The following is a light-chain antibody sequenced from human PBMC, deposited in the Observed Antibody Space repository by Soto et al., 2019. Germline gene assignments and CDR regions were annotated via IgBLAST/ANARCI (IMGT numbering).Light chain of an antibody. CDR1: SSDVGGYNY. V-gene: IGLV2-14*01. J-gene: IGLJ3*02. Sequence: QSALTQPAYVSGSPGQSITISCTGTSSDVGGYNYVSWYQQHPGKAPKLMIYEVSNRPSGVSNRFSGSKSGNTASLTISGLQAEDEADYYCSSYTTISTLEVFGGGTELTVL. CDR3: SSYTTISTLEV. CDR2: EVS.